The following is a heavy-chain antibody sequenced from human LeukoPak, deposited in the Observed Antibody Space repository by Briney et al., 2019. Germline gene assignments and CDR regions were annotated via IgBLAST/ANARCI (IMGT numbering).Heavy chain of an antibody. CDR2: ISYDGNNE. V-gene: IGHV3-30*18. CDR1: GFTFSSYA. CDR3: AKGGYYDILTGYTEYAFDV. Sequence: SLKISCAASGFTFSSYAMHWVRQAPGKGLEWVAVISYDGNNEYYADSVKGRFTISRDISKNTLYLQMNSLRAEDTAVYYCAKGGYYDILTGYTEYAFDVWGQGTLVTVSS. D-gene: IGHD3-9*01. J-gene: IGHJ3*01.